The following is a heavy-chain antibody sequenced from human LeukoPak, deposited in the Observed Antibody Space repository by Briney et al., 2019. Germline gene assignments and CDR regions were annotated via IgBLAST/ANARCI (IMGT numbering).Heavy chain of an antibody. Sequence: GASVKVSCKASGGTFSSYAISWVRQAPGQGLESMGRIIPIVGIPNYAQKFQGRVTITADKSTSTAYMELSSLRSEDTAVYYCARVRYGGAAAAGLDYWGQGTLVTVSS. CDR1: GGTFSSYA. D-gene: IGHD6-13*01. V-gene: IGHV1-69*04. CDR3: ARVRYGGAAAAGLDY. CDR2: IIPIVGIP. J-gene: IGHJ4*02.